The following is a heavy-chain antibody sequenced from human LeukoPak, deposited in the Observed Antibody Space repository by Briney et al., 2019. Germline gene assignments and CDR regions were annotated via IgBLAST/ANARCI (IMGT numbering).Heavy chain of an antibody. Sequence: GGSLRLSCAASGFTFSSYWMHWVRQAPGKGLVWVSRINSDGSSTSHADSVKGRFTISRDNAKNTLYLQMNSLRAEDTAVYYCARDLKYYYDSSGRGGFDYWGQGTLVTVSS. D-gene: IGHD3-22*01. CDR3: ARDLKYYYDSSGRGGFDY. J-gene: IGHJ4*02. CDR2: INSDGSST. CDR1: GFTFSSYW. V-gene: IGHV3-74*01.